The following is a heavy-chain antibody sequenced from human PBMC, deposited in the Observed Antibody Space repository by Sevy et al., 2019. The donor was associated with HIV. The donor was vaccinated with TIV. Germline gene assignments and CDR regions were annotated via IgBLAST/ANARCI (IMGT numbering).Heavy chain of an antibody. CDR3: ARDKGATYYYDSSGTTGWFDP. CDR2: INAGNGNT. V-gene: IGHV1-3*01. CDR1: GYTFTSYA. D-gene: IGHD3-22*01. Sequence: ASVKVSCKASGYTFTSYAMHWVRQAPGQRLEWMGWINAGNGNTKYSQKFQGRVTITRDTSASTAYMEASSLRSEDTAVYYCARDKGATYYYDSSGTTGWFDPWGQGTLVTVSS. J-gene: IGHJ5*02.